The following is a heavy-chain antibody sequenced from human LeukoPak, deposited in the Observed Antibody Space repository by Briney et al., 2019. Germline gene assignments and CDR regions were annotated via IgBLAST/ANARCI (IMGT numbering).Heavy chain of an antibody. CDR1: GGSISSSSYY. J-gene: IGHJ4*02. Sequence: PSETLSLTCTVSGGSISSSSYYWGWIRQPPGKGLEWIGSIYYSGSTHYNPSLKSRVTISVDTSKNQFSLKLSSVTAADTAVYYCARQRGTTGGYYFDYWGQGTLVTVSS. V-gene: IGHV4-39*01. D-gene: IGHD4-17*01. CDR2: IYYSGST. CDR3: ARQRGTTGGYYFDY.